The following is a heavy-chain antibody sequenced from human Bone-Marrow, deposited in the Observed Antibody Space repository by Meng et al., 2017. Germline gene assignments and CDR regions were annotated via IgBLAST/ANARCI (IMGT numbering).Heavy chain of an antibody. D-gene: IGHD4-17*01. CDR2: IIPIFGTA. Sequence: SVKVSCKASGGTFSSYAISWVRRAPGQGLEWMGGIIPIFGTASYAQKFQGRVTITTDESTSTAYMELSSLRSEDTAVYYCARAEDYGDYSRGVYYFDYWGQGTLVTVSS. V-gene: IGHV1-69*05. CDR1: GGTFSSYA. J-gene: IGHJ4*02. CDR3: ARAEDYGDYSRGVYYFDY.